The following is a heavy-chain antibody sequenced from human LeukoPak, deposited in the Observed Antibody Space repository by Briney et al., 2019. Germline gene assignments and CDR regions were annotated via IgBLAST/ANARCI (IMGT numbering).Heavy chain of an antibody. J-gene: IGHJ3*02. CDR2: IYPGDSDT. V-gene: IGHV5-51*01. CDR3: ARPPYSGSYYDAFDI. CDR1: GYSFTSYW. Sequence: GESLKISCKGSGYSFTSYWIGWVRQMPGKGLEWMGIIYPGDSDTRYSPSFQGQVTLSADKSISTAYLQWSSLKASDTAMYYCARPPYSGSYYDAFDIWGQGTMVTVSS. D-gene: IGHD1-26*01.